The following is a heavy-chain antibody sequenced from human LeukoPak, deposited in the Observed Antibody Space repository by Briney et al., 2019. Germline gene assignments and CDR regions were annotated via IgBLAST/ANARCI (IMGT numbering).Heavy chain of an antibody. Sequence: SLRLSCAAAASTFSSYWMSWVRQAPGKGLGWVANIKQDGSEKYYVDSVKGRFTISRDTAKNSLYLQINSVRAEDTAVYYCATDGYSYGNHYWGQGSLVTVSS. CDR1: ASTFSSYW. J-gene: IGHJ4*02. CDR3: ATDGYSYGNHY. D-gene: IGHD5-18*01. V-gene: IGHV3-7*01. CDR2: IKQDGSEK.